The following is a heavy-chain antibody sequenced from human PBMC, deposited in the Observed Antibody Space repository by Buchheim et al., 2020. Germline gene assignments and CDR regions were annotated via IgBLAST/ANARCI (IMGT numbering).Heavy chain of an antibody. V-gene: IGHV3-30*04. Sequence: QVQLVESGGGVVQPGRSLRLSCAASGFTFSSYAMHWVRQAPGKGLEWVAVISYDGSNKYYADSVKGRFTIYRDNSKNTLYLQMNSLRAEDTAVYYCASGGIAAAGTRVILIYWGQGTL. D-gene: IGHD6-13*01. CDR1: GFTFSSYA. CDR2: ISYDGSNK. CDR3: ASGGIAAAGTRVILIY. J-gene: IGHJ4*02.